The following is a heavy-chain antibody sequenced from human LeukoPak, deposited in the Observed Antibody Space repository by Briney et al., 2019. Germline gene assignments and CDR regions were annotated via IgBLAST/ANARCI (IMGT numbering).Heavy chain of an antibody. CDR2: IDDDGSGT. CDR3: ARGSSSWYNAYDI. Sequence: GGSLRLSCEVSGFTFSSHWMHWVRQAPGKGLVWVSRIDDDGSGTSYADSVKGRFTISRDNAKNTLYLQMNSLRAEDTAVYYCARGSSSWYNAYDIWGQGTMATVSS. V-gene: IGHV3-74*01. J-gene: IGHJ3*02. CDR1: GFTFSSHW. D-gene: IGHD6-13*01.